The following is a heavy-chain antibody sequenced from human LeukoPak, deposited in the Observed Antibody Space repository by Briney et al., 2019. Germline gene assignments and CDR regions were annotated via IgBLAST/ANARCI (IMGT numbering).Heavy chain of an antibody. Sequence: GGSLRLSCAASGFTFSSYWMSWVRQAPGKGLEWVANIKQDGSEKYYVDSVKGRFPISRDNAKNSLYLQMNSLRAEATAVYYCARVAARHYFDYWGQGTLVTVSS. V-gene: IGHV3-7*01. J-gene: IGHJ4*02. CDR2: IKQDGSEK. D-gene: IGHD6-6*01. CDR1: GFTFSSYW. CDR3: ARVAARHYFDY.